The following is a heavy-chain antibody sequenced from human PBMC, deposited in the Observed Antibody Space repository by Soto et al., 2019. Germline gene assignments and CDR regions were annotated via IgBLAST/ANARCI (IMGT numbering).Heavy chain of an antibody. CDR2: ITSNGGST. CDR3: LVASAAY. J-gene: IGHJ4*02. D-gene: IGHD6-13*01. Sequence: GGSLWLSCSASGFTICSYVMNWVRQAPGKGLEYVSGITSNGGSTFYADSVKGRFIISRDNSQNTVYLQMSSLTTADTAVYYCLVASAAYWGQGTQVTVPQ. V-gene: IGHV3-64D*06. CDR1: GFTICSYV.